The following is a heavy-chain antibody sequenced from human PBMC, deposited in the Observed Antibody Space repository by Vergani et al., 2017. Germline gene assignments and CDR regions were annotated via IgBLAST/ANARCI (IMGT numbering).Heavy chain of an antibody. CDR1: GYSFTSYW. CDR3: ARICTMVRGVIDY. V-gene: IGHV5-51*01. J-gene: IGHJ4*02. CDR2: IYPANSDT. D-gene: IGHD3-10*01. Sequence: EVQLVQSGAEVKKPGESLKISCKGSGYSFTSYWLGWVRKMPGKGLEWMGIIYPANSDTRYSPSFQGQVTISADKSISTAYRQWSSLKASDTARYYCARICTMVRGVIDYWGQGTLVTVSS.